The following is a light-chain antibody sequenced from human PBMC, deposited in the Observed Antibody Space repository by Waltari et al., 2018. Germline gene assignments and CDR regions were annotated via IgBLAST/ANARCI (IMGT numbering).Light chain of an antibody. Sequence: QAGLTQPPSVSKGLRQTATLTCTGNSNNVVNQGAAWLQQHQGQPPRLLSYRNNNRPSGISERFSASRSGNTASLTITGLQPEDEADYYCSAWDSNLREYVFGTGTKVTVL. CDR1: SNNVVNQG. V-gene: IGLV10-54*04. J-gene: IGLJ1*01. CDR3: SAWDSNLREYV. CDR2: RNN.